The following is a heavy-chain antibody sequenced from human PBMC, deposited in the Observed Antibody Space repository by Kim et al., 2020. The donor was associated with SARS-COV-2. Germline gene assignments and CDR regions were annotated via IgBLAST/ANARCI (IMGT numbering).Heavy chain of an antibody. J-gene: IGHJ4*02. D-gene: IGHD3-16*02. CDR3: ARDSEYDYVWGSYRYSGGDY. V-gene: IGHV1-18*01. CDR2: ISAKNGNT. Sequence: ASVKVSCKASGYIFTTYGVSWVRQAPGQGLEWMGWISAKNGNTHYAQKFYDRVTMTTDTSTNRAYMELRSLRSDDTAVYYCARDSEYDYVWGSYRYSGGDYWGQGTQVTVSS. CDR1: GYIFTTYG.